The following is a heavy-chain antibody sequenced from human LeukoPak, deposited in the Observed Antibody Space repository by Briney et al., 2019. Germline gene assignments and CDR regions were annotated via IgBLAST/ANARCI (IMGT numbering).Heavy chain of an antibody. D-gene: IGHD3-9*01. CDR2: ISGSGGST. Sequence: PGGSLRLSCAASGFTFSSYAMSWVRQAPGKGLEWVSAISGSGGSTYYADSVKGRFTISRDNSKNTLYLQMNSLRAEDTAVYYCARDRRVLTATTVGAFDIWGQGTMVTVSS. CDR3: ARDRRVLTATTVGAFDI. J-gene: IGHJ3*02. CDR1: GFTFSSYA. V-gene: IGHV3-23*01.